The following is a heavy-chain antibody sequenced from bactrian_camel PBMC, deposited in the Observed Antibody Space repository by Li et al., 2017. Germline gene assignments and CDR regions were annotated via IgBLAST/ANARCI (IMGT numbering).Heavy chain of an antibody. CDR3: AVYDAYAGRCSFREDVYDY. V-gene: IGHV3S55*01. D-gene: IGHD4*01. J-gene: IGHJ4*01. CDR2: ISTGGST. Sequence: HVQLVESGGGSVQTGGSLRLSCAASGFTGNSYCMGWFRQVPGKEREGVARISTGGSTDYADSVKGRFTISLNNANNTLHLQMNNLKPEDTAMYHCAVYDAYAGRCSFREDVYDYWGRGTQVTVS. CDR1: GFTGNSYC.